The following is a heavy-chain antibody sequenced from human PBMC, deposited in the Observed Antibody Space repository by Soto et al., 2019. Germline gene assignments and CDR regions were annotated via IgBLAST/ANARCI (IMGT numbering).Heavy chain of an antibody. CDR1: GGSFTSNNW. CDR3: ARDLGTGTDY. Sequence: QVQLQESGPGLVKPSGTLSLTCAVSGGSFTSNNWWTWVRQPPGQGLEWIGEIYHSGATTYNPSLKSRATISVDPSNNHFSLKLTSVTAADTAVYFCARDLGTGTDYWGQGTLVTVAS. CDR2: IYHSGAT. J-gene: IGHJ4*02. V-gene: IGHV4-4*02. D-gene: IGHD1-1*01.